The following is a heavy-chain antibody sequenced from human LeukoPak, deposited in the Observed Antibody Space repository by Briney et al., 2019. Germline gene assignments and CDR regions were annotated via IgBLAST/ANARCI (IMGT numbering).Heavy chain of an antibody. Sequence: ASVKVSCKASGYIFTNYGISWVRQAPGQGLEWMGWISGYNDKINYAQSVQGRVTLTTDTSTTTAYMELRSLRSDDTAVYHCVREESGGYFDYWGQGTLVTVSS. CDR2: ISGYNDKI. CDR3: VREESGGYFDY. D-gene: IGHD2-8*02. V-gene: IGHV1-18*01. CDR1: GYIFTNYG. J-gene: IGHJ4*02.